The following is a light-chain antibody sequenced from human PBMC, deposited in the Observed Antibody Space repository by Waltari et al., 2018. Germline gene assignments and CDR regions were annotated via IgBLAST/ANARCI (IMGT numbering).Light chain of an antibody. CDR3: QERRNGPLT. J-gene: IGKJ4*01. Sequence: CRARQGVTNYVAWYQDKPGQAPRLLIYDTTNRATGSPARFSASGFGTDFTRTISSLEPEDCAVYYCQERRNGPLTYGGGTKVEI. CDR2: DTT. CDR1: QGVTNY. V-gene: IGKV3-11*01.